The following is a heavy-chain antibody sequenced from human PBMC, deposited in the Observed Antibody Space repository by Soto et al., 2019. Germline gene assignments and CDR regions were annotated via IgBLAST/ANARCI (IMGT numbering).Heavy chain of an antibody. J-gene: IGHJ4*02. Sequence: SETLSLTCTVSGDSISSGDYYWSWIRQPPGKGLEWIGHIYYSGTTYYNPALKSRVTISVDTSKNQFSLKLSSVTAADTAVYHCARSRYCSSTSCFTLGDYFDSWGQGTLVTAPQ. V-gene: IGHV4-30-4*01. CDR2: IYYSGTT. D-gene: IGHD2-2*01. CDR1: GDSISSGDYY. CDR3: ARSRYCSSTSCFTLGDYFDS.